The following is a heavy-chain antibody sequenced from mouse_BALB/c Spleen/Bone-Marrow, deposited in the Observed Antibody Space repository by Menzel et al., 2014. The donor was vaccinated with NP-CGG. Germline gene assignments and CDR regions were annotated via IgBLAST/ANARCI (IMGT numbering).Heavy chain of an antibody. CDR2: ISSGGSYT. Sequence: DVHLVESGGGLVKPGGSLKLSCAASGFTFSSYAMSWVRQSPEKRLEWVAEISSGGSYTYYPDTVTGRFTISRDNAKNTLYLGMSSLRSEDTAMYYCARRDYDVGYYAMDYWGQGTSVTVSS. J-gene: IGHJ4*01. CDR1: GFTFSSYA. V-gene: IGHV5-9-4*01. CDR3: ARRDYDVGYYAMDY. D-gene: IGHD2-4*01.